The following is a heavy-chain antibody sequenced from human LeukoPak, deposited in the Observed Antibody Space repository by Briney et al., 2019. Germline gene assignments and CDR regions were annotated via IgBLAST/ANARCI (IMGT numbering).Heavy chain of an antibody. D-gene: IGHD6-19*01. CDR2: ISAYNGNT. CDR3: ARDTGWYSSGWFLGY. J-gene: IGHJ4*02. CDR1: GYTFTSYG. Sequence: ASVKVSCKASGYTFTSYGISWVRQAPGQGLEWMGWISAYNGNTNYAQKLQGRVTMTTDTSTSTAYMELRSLRSDDTAVYYCARDTGWYSSGWFLGYWGQGTLVTVSS. V-gene: IGHV1-18*01.